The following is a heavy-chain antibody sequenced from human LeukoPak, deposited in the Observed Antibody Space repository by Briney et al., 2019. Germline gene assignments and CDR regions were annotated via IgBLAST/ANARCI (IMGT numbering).Heavy chain of an antibody. CDR2: ITSSGSYI. D-gene: IGHD5-24*01. CDR3: ARETRVRWTDY. CDR1: AFSFSNYN. Sequence: GGSLRLSCAASAFSFSNYNMNWVRQAPGKGLEWVSSITSSGSYIYYADSVKGRFTISRDNAKNSLYLQMNSLRAEDTAVYYCARETRVRWTDYWGQGILVTVSS. V-gene: IGHV3-21*01. J-gene: IGHJ4*02.